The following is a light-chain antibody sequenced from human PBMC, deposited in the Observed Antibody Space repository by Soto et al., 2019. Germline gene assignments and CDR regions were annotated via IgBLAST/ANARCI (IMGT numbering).Light chain of an antibody. J-gene: IGKJ1*01. CDR2: GAS. CDR3: HQYSSSPWT. V-gene: IGKV3-20*01. Sequence: EIVLTQSPGTLSLSPGERASLSCRANQSVSSSYLAWYQQKPGQAPGLLIYGASSRATGIPDRFSGSGSGTDLTRTISRLEPEDFAVYYCHQYSSSPWTFGQGTKVEIK. CDR1: QSVSSSY.